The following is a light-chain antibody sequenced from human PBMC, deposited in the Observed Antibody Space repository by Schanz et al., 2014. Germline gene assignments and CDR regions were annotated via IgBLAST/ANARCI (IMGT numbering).Light chain of an antibody. CDR1: TSNIGSNN. Sequence: QSVLTQPPSVSGTPGQRVTISCSGMTSNIGSNNVNWYQQLPGTAPKLLIYSTNQRPSGVSDRFSGSKSGTSASLAISGLRSEDEADYYCASWDDSLNARVFGGGTKLTVL. J-gene: IGLJ3*02. CDR3: ASWDDSLNARV. CDR2: STN. V-gene: IGLV1-44*01.